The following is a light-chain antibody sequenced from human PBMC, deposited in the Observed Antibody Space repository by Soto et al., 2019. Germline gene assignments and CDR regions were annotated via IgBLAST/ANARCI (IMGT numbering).Light chain of an antibody. CDR1: QSVSSSY. CDR2: GAS. Sequence: EIVLTQSPGTLSLSPGERATLSCRASQSVSSSYLAWYHQKPGQAPRLRIYGASSRATGIPDRFTGSGSWTDFTLTISRLEPDDFAVYYGQHDGSSPPSTFGQGTRLEIK. V-gene: IGKV3-20*01. J-gene: IGKJ5*01. CDR3: QHDGSSPPST.